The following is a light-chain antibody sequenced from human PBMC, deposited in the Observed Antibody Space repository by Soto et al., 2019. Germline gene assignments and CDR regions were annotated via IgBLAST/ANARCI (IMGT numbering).Light chain of an antibody. CDR2: DVT. V-gene: IGLV2-11*01. CDR1: SSDVGRHNF. J-gene: IGLJ1*01. Sequence: QSVLTQPRSVSGSPGQSVTISCTGTSSDVGRHNFVSWYQQRPGTAPKLMMNDVTERPSGVPDRFSGSKSGNTASLTISGLQAEDEGDCYCCSFAGGLFVFGTGTKVTVL. CDR3: CSFAGGLFV.